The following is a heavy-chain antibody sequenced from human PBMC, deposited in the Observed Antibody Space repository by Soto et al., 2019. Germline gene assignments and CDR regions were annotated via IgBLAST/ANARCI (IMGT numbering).Heavy chain of an antibody. V-gene: IGHV4-34*01. CDR3: AVPHSSSWYRDYYYYGMDV. D-gene: IGHD6-13*01. CDR2: INHSGST. CDR1: GWSFSGYY. Sequence: XETLSLTCAVYGWSFSGYYWSWIRQPPGKGLEWIGEINHSGSTNYNPSLKSRVTISVDTSKNQFSLKLSSVTAADTAVYYCAVPHSSSWYRDYYYYGMDVWGQGTTVTVSS. J-gene: IGHJ6*02.